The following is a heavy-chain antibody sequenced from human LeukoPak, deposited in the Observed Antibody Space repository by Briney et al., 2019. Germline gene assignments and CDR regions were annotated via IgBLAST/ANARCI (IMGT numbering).Heavy chain of an antibody. CDR1: GFNLSDYW. J-gene: IGHJ4*02. CDR2: INRDGRSA. Sequence: GGSLRLSCRASGFNLSDYWMHWVRQAPGEGLLWVSRINRDGRSAGYADFVKGRSTISRDNAKNSLYLQMNSLRAEDTAVYYCARGWSYDYWGQGTLVTVSS. CDR3: ARGWSYDY. V-gene: IGHV3-74*01.